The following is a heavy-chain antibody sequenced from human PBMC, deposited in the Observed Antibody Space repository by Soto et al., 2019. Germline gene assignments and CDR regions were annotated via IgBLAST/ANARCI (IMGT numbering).Heavy chain of an antibody. D-gene: IGHD3-3*01. V-gene: IGHV3-23*01. CDR3: AKVRSTTIFDVVSLFDY. Sequence: GALTRSCAASGGTWSLDGISCVLQNNGKGLECVSTISGSGGTTYYADSVKGRFTISRDNSKNTLYLQMNSLRAEDTAVYYCAKVRSTTIFDVVSLFDYWGQGTRVTVSS. J-gene: IGHJ4*02. CDR2: ISGSGGTT. CDR1: GGTWSLDG.